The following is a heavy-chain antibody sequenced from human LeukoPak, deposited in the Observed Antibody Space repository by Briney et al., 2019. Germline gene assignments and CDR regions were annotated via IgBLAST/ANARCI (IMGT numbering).Heavy chain of an antibody. J-gene: IGHJ4*02. V-gene: IGHV4-59*01. CDR2: IYYSGST. CDR3: ARGIYYGSGVFDY. D-gene: IGHD3-10*01. Sequence: SQTLSLTCTVSGGSISTDYWSWIRQPPGKGLEWIGYIYYSGSTNYNPSLKSRVTISVDTSKNQFSLKLSSVTAADTAVYYCARGIYYGSGVFDYWGQGTLVTVSS. CDR1: GGSISTDY.